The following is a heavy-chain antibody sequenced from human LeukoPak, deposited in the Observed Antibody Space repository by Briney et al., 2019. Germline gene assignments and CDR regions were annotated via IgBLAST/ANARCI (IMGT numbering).Heavy chain of an antibody. V-gene: IGHV4-61*01. D-gene: IGHD1-26*01. CDR3: ARSLGGATIDH. J-gene: IGHJ4*02. Sequence: SETLSLTCTVSGGSVSSGSYYWGWIRQPPGKGLEWIGYIYYSGSTNYNPSLKSRVTISVDTSKNQFSLKLSSVTAADTAVYYCARSLGGATIDHWGQGTLVTVSS. CDR2: IYYSGST. CDR1: GGSVSSGSYY.